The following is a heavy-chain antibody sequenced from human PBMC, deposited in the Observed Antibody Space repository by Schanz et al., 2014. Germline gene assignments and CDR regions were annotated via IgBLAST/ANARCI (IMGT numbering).Heavy chain of an antibody. CDR1: GFTFSASA. J-gene: IGHJ4*02. CDR2: MSGSGSTA. V-gene: IGHV3-23*04. CDR3: AKDQGSYGSGSYSYFDY. Sequence: EVQLVESGGGLVQPGGSLKLSCAASGFTFSASAMHWVRQAPGKGLEWVSGMSGSGSTADYADSVKGRFTISRDNSKNTLYLQMNSLRAEDTAVYYCAKDQGSYGSGSYSYFDYWGQGTLATVSS. D-gene: IGHD3-10*01.